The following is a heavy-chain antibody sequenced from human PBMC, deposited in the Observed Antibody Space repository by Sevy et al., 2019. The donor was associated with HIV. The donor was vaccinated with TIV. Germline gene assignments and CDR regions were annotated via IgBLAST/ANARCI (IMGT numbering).Heavy chain of an antibody. V-gene: IGHV3-7*01. CDR2: IKQDGSVK. J-gene: IGHJ4*02. Sequence: GGSLRLSCAASEFSLNSYWMSWVRQAPGKGLEWVANIKQDGSVKYYVDSVKGRFTISRDNARNLLYLQMNSLRAEDTDFYYCGRAIAADGSFWGQGTLVTVSS. CDR1: EFSLNSYW. D-gene: IGHD6-13*01. CDR3: GRAIAADGSF.